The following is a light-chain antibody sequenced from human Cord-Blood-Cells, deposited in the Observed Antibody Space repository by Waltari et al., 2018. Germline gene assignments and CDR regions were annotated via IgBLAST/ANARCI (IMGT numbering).Light chain of an antibody. Sequence: QSALTQPASVSGSPGQSITISCTGTSSDVGSYNLVSWYQQHPGKAPKLMIYEGSKRPSGFPNRSSGSKSGSTASLTISGVQAEDEADYYCCSYAGSSTFYVFGTGTKVTVL. CDR3: CSYAGSSTFYV. V-gene: IGLV2-23*01. J-gene: IGLJ1*01. CDR1: SSDVGSYNL. CDR2: EGS.